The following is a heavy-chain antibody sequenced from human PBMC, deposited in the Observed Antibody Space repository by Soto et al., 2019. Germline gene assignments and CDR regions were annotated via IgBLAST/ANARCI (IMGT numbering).Heavy chain of an antibody. CDR3: ARDLGSGSTYYYYGMDV. D-gene: IGHD3-10*01. CDR2: IDPSDSQT. V-gene: IGHV5-10-1*01. Sequence: GESLKISCKGSGYSFAGYWITWVRQRPGKGLEWMGRIDPSDSQTYYSPSFRGHVTISATKSITTVFLQWSSLRASDTAMYYCARDLGSGSTYYYYGMDVWGQGTTVTVSS. CDR1: GYSFAGYW. J-gene: IGHJ6*02.